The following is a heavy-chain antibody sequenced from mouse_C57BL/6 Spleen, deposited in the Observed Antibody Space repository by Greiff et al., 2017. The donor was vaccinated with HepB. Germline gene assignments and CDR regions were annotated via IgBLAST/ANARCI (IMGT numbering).Heavy chain of an antibody. V-gene: IGHV1-52*01. J-gene: IGHJ1*03. CDR1: GYTFTSYW. CDR3: ARQRYGSSYGYFDV. CDR2: IDPSDSET. Sequence: VQLQQPGAELVRPGSSVKLSCKASGYTFTSYWMHWVKQRPIQGLEWIGNIDPSDSETHYNQKFKDKATLTVDKSSSTAYMQLSSLTSEDSAVYYCARQRYGSSYGYFDVWGTGTTVTVSS. D-gene: IGHD1-1*01.